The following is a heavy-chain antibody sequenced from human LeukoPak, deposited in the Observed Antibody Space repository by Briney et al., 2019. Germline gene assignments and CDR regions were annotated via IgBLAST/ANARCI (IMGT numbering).Heavy chain of an antibody. Sequence: GGSLRLSCAASGFTFSSYWMSWVRQAPGKGLEWVANIKQDGSEKYYVDSVKGRFTISRDNAKNSLYLQMNSLRAEDTAVYYCARGASKQQLVRFWFDPWGQGTLVTVSS. CDR2: IKQDGSEK. CDR3: ARGASKQQLVRFWFDP. J-gene: IGHJ5*02. CDR1: GFTFSSYW. V-gene: IGHV3-7*01. D-gene: IGHD6-13*01.